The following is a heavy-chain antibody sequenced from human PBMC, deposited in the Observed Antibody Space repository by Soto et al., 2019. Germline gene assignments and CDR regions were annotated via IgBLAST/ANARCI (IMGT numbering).Heavy chain of an antibody. V-gene: IGHV3-74*01. CDR2: INSDGSST. J-gene: IGHJ4*02. CDR3: ARDYGDYPPADY. D-gene: IGHD4-17*01. CDR1: GFTFSSYW. Sequence: EVQLVESGGGLVQPGGSLRLSCAASGFTFSSYWMHWVRQAPGKGLVWVSRINSDGSSTSYADSVKGRFTISRDNAKNTPYPPMNSLRAEDTAVYYCARDYGDYPPADYWGQGTLVTVSS.